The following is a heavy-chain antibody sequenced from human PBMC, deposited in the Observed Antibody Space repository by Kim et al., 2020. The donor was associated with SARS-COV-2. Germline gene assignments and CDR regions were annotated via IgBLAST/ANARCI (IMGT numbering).Heavy chain of an antibody. Sequence: GGSLRLSCVASGFTFNSHAMSWVRQAPGKGLEWVSGIIRGGSRTDDADYAKGGFTISSVTSDKAQYLQKKRLSSQRPAVTYCSKRFKVVLLLSGGSYFH. V-gene: IGHV3-23*03. J-gene: IGHJ4*01. D-gene: IGHD3-9*01. CDR2: IIRGGSRT. CDR3: SKRFKVVLLLSGGSYFH. CDR1: GFTFNSHA.